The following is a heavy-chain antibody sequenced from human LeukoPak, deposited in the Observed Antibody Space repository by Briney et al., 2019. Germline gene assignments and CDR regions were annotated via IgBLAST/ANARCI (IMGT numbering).Heavy chain of an antibody. D-gene: IGHD3-22*01. CDR1: GFTFSNAW. J-gene: IGHJ4*02. CDR2: IKSKTDGGTT. Sequence: PGGSLRLSCAASGFTFSNAWMSWVRQAAGKGLEWVGRIKSKTDGGTTDYAAPVKGRFTISRDDSKNTLYLQMNSLKTEDTAVYYCTTGLSSGYYLGYWGQGTLVTVSS. V-gene: IGHV3-15*01. CDR3: TTGLSSGYYLGY.